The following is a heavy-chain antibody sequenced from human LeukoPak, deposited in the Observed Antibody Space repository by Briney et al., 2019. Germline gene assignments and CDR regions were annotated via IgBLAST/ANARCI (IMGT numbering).Heavy chain of an antibody. CDR2: INSDGSST. J-gene: IGHJ4*02. CDR3: ARARYDSSGYYWDPYYFDY. D-gene: IGHD3-22*01. V-gene: IGHV3-74*01. Sequence: PGGSLRLSCAASGFTFSSYWMPWVRQAPGKGLVWVSRINSDGSSTSYADSVKGRFTISRDNAKNSLYLQMNSLGAEDTAVYYCARARYDSSGYYWDPYYFDYWGQGTLVTVSS. CDR1: GFTFSSYW.